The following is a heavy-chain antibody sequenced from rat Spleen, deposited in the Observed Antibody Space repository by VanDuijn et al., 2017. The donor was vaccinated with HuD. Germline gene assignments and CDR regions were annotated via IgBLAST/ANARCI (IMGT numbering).Heavy chain of an antibody. CDR3: ARRHYGYTDYFDY. CDR1: GFTFSDYA. V-gene: IGHV5-17*01. CDR2: IVYDGSGT. J-gene: IGHJ2*01. D-gene: IGHD1-9*01. Sequence: EVQLVESGGDLVQPGRSLKLSCAASGFTFSDYAMAWVRQAPKKGLEWVAIIVYDGSGTYYRDSVKGRFTISRDNAKSTLSLQMDSLRSEDTATYYCARRHYGYTDYFDYWGQGVMVTVSS.